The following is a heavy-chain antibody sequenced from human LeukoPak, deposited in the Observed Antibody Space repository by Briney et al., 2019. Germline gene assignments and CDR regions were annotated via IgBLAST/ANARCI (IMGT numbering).Heavy chain of an antibody. V-gene: IGHV1-8*03. J-gene: IGHJ4*02. CDR3: ARATPLNYYTSSPYYFDY. Sequence: ASVKVSCKASGYTFTSYDIHWVRQATGQGLEWMGWMNPNSGNTGYAQKFQGRIISTRNSSISTAYLELSSLRSKDTAVFYCARATPLNYYTSSPYYFDYWGEGSLGSVSS. D-gene: IGHD3-22*01. CDR1: GYTFTSYD. CDR2: MNPNSGNT.